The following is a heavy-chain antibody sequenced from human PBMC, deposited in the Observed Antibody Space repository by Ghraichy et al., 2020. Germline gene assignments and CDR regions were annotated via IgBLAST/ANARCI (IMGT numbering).Heavy chain of an antibody. CDR1: GFTFSSYW. Sequence: GGSLRLSCAASGFTFSSYWMAWVRQTPGKGLEWVANIKPDGTETYYVHSVRGRFTIARDNARNSLSLQMNNLRTEDTAIYCCARDHHSTEGTGWDLFDHWAQGTLVTVSS. CDR2: IKPDGTET. V-gene: IGHV3-7*01. CDR3: ARDHHSTEGTGWDLFDH. D-gene: IGHD6-19*01. J-gene: IGHJ4*02.